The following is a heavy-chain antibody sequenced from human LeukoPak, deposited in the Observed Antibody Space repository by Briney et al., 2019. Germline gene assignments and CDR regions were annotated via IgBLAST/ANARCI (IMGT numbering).Heavy chain of an antibody. CDR2: IIPIFGTA. CDR1: GGTFSSYA. V-gene: IGHV1-69*13. J-gene: IGHJ4*02. CDR3: ARESSYGDYDLDY. Sequence: SVKVSCKASGGTFSSYAISWVRQAPGQGLEWMGGIIPIFGTANYAQKFQGRVTITADESTSTAYMELSSLRSEDTAVYYCARESSYGDYDLDYWGQGTLVTVSS. D-gene: IGHD4-17*01.